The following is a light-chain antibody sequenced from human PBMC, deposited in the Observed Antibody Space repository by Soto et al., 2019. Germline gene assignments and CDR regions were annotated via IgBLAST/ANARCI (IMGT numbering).Light chain of an antibody. J-gene: IGLJ1*01. CDR3: SSYKSSSIDYV. CDR1: SSDVGGYNY. CDR2: EVS. Sequence: QSALTQPASVSGSPGQSITISCTGTSSDVGGYNYVSWYQQHPGKAPKLMIYEVSNRPSGVSNRFSGSKSGNTASLTISGLQAEDEADYYCSSYKSSSIDYVFGPGTKVTVL. V-gene: IGLV2-14*01.